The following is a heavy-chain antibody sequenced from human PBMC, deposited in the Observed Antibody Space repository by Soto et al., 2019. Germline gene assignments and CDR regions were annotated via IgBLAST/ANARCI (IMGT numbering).Heavy chain of an antibody. D-gene: IGHD3-3*01. CDR1: GFTFSSYG. CDR3: ARVPPAITIFGVVYGMDV. Sequence: PGGSLRLSCAASGFTFSSYGMHWVRQAPGKGLEWVAVISYDGSNKYYADSVKGRFTISRDNSKNTLYLQMNSLRAEDTAVYYCARVPPAITIFGVVYGMDVWGQGTTVTVSS. V-gene: IGHV3-30*03. J-gene: IGHJ6*02. CDR2: ISYDGSNK.